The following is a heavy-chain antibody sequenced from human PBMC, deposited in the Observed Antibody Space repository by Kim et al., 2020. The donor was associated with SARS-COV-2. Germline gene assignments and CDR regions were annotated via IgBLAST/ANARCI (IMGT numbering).Heavy chain of an antibody. D-gene: IGHD6-19*01. Sequence: GGSLRLSCVASGFTFSSYAMSWVRQAPGKGLEWVSVISGSGGSTYYADSVKGRFTISRDNSKNTLYLQMNSLRAEDTAVYYCAKDGGRSGWMNWFDPWGQGTLVTVSS. CDR1: GFTFSSYA. CDR2: ISGSGGST. J-gene: IGHJ5*02. V-gene: IGHV3-23*01. CDR3: AKDGGRSGWMNWFDP.